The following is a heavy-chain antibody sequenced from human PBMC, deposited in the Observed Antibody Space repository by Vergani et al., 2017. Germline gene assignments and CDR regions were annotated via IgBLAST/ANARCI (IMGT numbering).Heavy chain of an antibody. CDR2: IYPGDSDT. Sequence: EVQLVPSGAEVKTPGESLKISCKGSGYSFTSYWIGWVRQLPGKGLEWMGIIYPGDSDTRYSPSFQGQVTISADKSISTAYLQWGSLKASDTAMYYGARSRSSGWRGLRFQHWGQGTLVTVSS. V-gene: IGHV5-51*03. J-gene: IGHJ1*01. CDR1: GYSFTSYW. CDR3: ARSRSSGWRGLRFQH. D-gene: IGHD6-19*01.